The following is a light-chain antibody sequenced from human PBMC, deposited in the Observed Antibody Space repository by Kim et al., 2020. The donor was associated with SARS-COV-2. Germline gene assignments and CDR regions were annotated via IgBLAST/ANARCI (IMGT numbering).Light chain of an antibody. V-gene: IGKV1-39*01. CDR2: AAS. J-gene: IGKJ2*01. CDR3: QQSYSTPRNT. CDR1: QSISSY. Sequence: DIQMTQSPSSLSASVGDIVTITCRASQSISSYLNWYQQKPGKAPKLLIYAASSLQSGVPSRFSGSGSGTDFTLTISSLQPEDFATYYCQQSYSTPRNTFGQGTKLEI.